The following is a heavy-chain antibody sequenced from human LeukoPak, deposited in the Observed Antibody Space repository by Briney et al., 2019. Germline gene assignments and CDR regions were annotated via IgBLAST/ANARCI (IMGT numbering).Heavy chain of an antibody. CDR3: ARVDSSGGYYYYYYMDV. J-gene: IGHJ6*03. V-gene: IGHV4-59*01. CDR2: ISYSGST. Sequence: PSETLSLTCTVSGGSISSYYWSWIRQPPGKGLEWIGYISYSGSTNYNPSLKSRVTISVDTSKNQFSLKLSSVTAADTAVYYCARVDSSGGYYYYYYMDVWGKGTTVTVSS. D-gene: IGHD6-19*01. CDR1: GGSISSYY.